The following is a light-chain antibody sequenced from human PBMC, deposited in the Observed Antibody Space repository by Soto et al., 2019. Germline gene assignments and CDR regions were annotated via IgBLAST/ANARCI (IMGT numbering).Light chain of an antibody. V-gene: IGLV2-14*01. CDR2: EGT. CDR1: SGDVGRYDY. Sequence: QSALTQPASVSGSPGQSITISCTGTSGDVGRYDYVSWYQQHPGEAPKLVIYEGTKRPSGVSSRFSGSKSGNTASLTISGLQAEDEGDYYCCSYTSNTVVFGGGTKLTVL. J-gene: IGLJ2*01. CDR3: CSYTSNTVV.